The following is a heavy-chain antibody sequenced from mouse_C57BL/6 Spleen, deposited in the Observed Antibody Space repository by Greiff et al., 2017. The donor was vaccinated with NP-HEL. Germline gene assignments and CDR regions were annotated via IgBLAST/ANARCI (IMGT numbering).Heavy chain of an antibody. J-gene: IGHJ2*01. CDR2: ISDGGSYT. CDR1: GFTFSSYA. V-gene: IGHV5-4*01. Sequence: DVMLVESGGGLVKPGGSLKLSCAASGFTFSSYAMSWVRQTPEKRLEWVATISDGGSYTYYPDNVKGRFTISRDNAKNNLYLQMSHLKSEDTAMYYCARDERDDFDYWGQGTTLTVSS. CDR3: ARDERDDFDY. D-gene: IGHD3-3*01.